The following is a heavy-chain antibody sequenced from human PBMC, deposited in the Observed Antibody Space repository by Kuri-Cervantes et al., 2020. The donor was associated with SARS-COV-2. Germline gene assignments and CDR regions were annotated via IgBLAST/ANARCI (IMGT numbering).Heavy chain of an antibody. CDR1: GGSISSGGYS. CDR2: IYHSGST. J-gene: IGHJ4*02. CDR3: ARALPEGRFGELIYYFDY. D-gene: IGHD3-10*01. Sequence: SQTLSLTCAVSGGSISSGGYSWSWIRQPPGKGLEWIGYIYHSGSTYYNPSLKSRVTISVDRSKNQFSLKLSSVTAADTAVYYCARALPEGRFGELIYYFDYWGQGTLVTVSS. V-gene: IGHV4-30-2*01.